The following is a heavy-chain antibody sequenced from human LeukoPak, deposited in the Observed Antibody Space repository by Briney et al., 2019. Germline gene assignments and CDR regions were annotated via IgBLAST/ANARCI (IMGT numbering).Heavy chain of an antibody. CDR3: ARDYGSGDI. J-gene: IGHJ3*02. V-gene: IGHV3-7*01. CDR2: IKQDGSEK. Sequence: GGSLRLSCAASGFTFVNAWMSWVRQAPGKGLEWVANIKQDGSEKYYVDSVKGRFTISRDNAKNSLYLQMNSLRAEDTAVYYCARDYGSGDIWGQGTMVTVSS. D-gene: IGHD3-10*01. CDR1: GFTFVNAW.